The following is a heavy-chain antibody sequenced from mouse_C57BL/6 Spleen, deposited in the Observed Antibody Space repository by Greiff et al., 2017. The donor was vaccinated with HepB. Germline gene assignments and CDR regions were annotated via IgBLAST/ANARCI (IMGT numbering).Heavy chain of an antibody. CDR1: GFSFNTYA. D-gene: IGHD1-1*01. CDR2: IRSKSNNYAT. J-gene: IGHJ1*03. V-gene: IGHV10-1*01. Sequence: EVKLLESGGGLVQPKGSLKLSCAASGFSFNTYAMNWVRQAPGKGLEWVARIRSKSNNYATYYADSVKERFTISRDDSESMLYLQMNNLKTEDTAMYYCVRHAYGSSHWYFDVWGTGTTVTVSS. CDR3: VRHAYGSSHWYFDV.